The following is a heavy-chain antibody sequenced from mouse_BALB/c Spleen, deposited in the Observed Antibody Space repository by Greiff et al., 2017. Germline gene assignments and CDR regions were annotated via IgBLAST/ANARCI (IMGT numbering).Heavy chain of an antibody. CDR3: ARDNGEYGNAY. V-gene: IGHV7-3*02. D-gene: IGHD2-10*02. J-gene: IGHJ3*01. Sequence: DVKLVESGGGLVQPGGSLRLSCATSGFTFTDYYMSWVRQPPGKALEWLGFIRNKANGYTTEYSASVKGRFTISRDNSQSILYLQMNTLRAEDSATYYCARDNGEYGNAYWGQGTLVTVSA. CDR2: IRNKANGYTT. CDR1: GFTFTDYY.